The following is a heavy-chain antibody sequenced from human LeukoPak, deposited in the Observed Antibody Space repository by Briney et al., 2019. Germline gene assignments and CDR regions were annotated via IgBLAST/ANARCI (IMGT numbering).Heavy chain of an antibody. J-gene: IGHJ5*02. V-gene: IGHV3-74*01. CDR2: MNSAGTTT. Sequence: GGSLRLSCAASGFTSSDYWMYWVRHAPGKGLVWVSRMNSAGTTTNYADSVKGRFTISRDTAKNTLYLQMNSLRAEDTAVYYCARGRGPYGWFDPWGQGTLVIASS. D-gene: IGHD3-10*01. CDR3: ARGRGPYGWFDP. CDR1: GFTSSDYW.